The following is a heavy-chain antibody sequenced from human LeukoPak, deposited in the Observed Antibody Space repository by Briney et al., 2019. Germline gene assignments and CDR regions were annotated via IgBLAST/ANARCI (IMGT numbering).Heavy chain of an antibody. D-gene: IGHD4-17*01. CDR3: ARQRDYGEGFDP. CDR2: IYYSGTT. J-gene: IGHJ5*02. V-gene: IGHV4-39*01. CDR1: GGSISSSSYY. Sequence: SETLSLTCTVSGGSISSSSYYWGWISPPPGKGLEWIGSIYYSGTTYSNPSLKSRVIISVDASKNQFSLKLSSVTAADTAVYYCARQRDYGEGFDPWGQGTLVTVSS.